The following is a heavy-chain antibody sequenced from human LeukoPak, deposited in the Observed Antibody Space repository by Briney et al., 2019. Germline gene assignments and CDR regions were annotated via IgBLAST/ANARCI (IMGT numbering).Heavy chain of an antibody. D-gene: IGHD1-26*01. CDR1: GYTFTSYY. CDR3: ARVRGGGSYVDY. V-gene: IGHV1-46*01. J-gene: IGHJ4*02. Sequence: ASVKVSCKASGYTFTSYYMHWVRQAPGRGLEWMGIINPSGGSRRYTQKLQDRVIMTTDTSTSTDYMELSSQGSKDTAVYYCARVRGGGSYVDYWGQGTLVTVSS. CDR2: INPSGGSR.